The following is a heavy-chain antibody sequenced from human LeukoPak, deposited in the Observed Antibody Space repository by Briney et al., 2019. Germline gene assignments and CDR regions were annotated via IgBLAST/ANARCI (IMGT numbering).Heavy chain of an antibody. J-gene: IGHJ3*02. CDR2: IDPSDSYT. CDR3: ARPRQWHRNDAFDI. Sequence: GESLRISCKASGSSFTDSWITWVRQMPGKGLEWMGSIDPSDSYTNYNPSFQGHVTISADKSISTAYLQWSSLKASDTAMYYCARPRQWHRNDAFDIWGQGTMVTVSS. D-gene: IGHD6-19*01. V-gene: IGHV5-10-1*01. CDR1: GSSFTDSW.